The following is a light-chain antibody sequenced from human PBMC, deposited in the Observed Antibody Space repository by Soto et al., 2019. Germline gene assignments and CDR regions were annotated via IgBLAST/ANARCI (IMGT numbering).Light chain of an antibody. CDR2: RNN. Sequence: QSVLTQPPSASGTPGQRVTISCSGSSSNIGTNYVYWYQQLPGTAPKLLIYRNNHRPSGVPDRFSGYKSGTSASLAISGLRSEAEADYYCAAWDDRLRGLYVFGIGTKLTVL. V-gene: IGLV1-47*01. J-gene: IGLJ1*01. CDR3: AAWDDRLRGLYV. CDR1: SSNIGTNY.